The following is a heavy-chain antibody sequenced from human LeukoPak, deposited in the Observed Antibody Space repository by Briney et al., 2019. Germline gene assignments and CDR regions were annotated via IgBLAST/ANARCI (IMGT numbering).Heavy chain of an antibody. V-gene: IGHV3-15*01. CDR3: TTEGGIAVAGPLDY. D-gene: IGHD6-19*01. Sequence: PSETLSLTCTVSGYSISSGYYWGWIRQPPGKGLEWVGRIKSKTDGGATDYAAPVKGRFTISRDDSKNTLYLQMNSLKTEDTAVYYCTTEGGIAVAGPLDYWGQGTLVTVSS. J-gene: IGHJ4*02. CDR1: GYSISSGYY. CDR2: IKSKTDGGAT.